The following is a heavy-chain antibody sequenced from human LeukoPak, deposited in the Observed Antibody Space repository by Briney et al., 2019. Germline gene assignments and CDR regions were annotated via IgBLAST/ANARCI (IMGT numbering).Heavy chain of an antibody. Sequence: GGSLRLSCAASGFSTSDYDMHWVRQAPGKGLEWVAVISYDGSNKYYEDSVKGRFTISRDNSKNTLFLQMNSLRSEDTAAYYCAKLRDTSGWFLDYWGQGTLVTVSS. D-gene: IGHD6-19*01. J-gene: IGHJ4*02. V-gene: IGHV3-30*18. CDR1: GFSTSDYD. CDR2: ISYDGSNK. CDR3: AKLRDTSGWFLDY.